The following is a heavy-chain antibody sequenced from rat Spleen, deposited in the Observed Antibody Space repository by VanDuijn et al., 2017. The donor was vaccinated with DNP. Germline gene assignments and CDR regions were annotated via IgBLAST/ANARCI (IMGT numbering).Heavy chain of an antibody. CDR2: INSAGTT. CDR3: ARWPGYNPPYAMDA. Sequence: EVQLQESGPGLVKPSQSLSLICSVTGYSITSSYRWSWIRKFPGNKLEWMGSINSAGTTKYNPSLKSRISITRDTSKNQLFLQVNSVTTEDTATYHCARWPGYNPPYAMDAWGQGTLVTVSS. CDR1: GYSITSSYR. V-gene: IGHV3-3*01. J-gene: IGHJ4*01. D-gene: IGHD1-4*01.